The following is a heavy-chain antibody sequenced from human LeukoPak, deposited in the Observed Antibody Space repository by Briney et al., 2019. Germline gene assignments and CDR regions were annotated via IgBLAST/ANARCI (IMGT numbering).Heavy chain of an antibody. D-gene: IGHD4-17*01. V-gene: IGHV1-2*02. Sequence: GASVKVSCKASGYTFTGYYMHWVRQAPGQGLEWMGWINPNSGGTNYAQKFQGRVTMTRDTSISTAYMELSRLRSDDTAVYYCARDRRDYGDGRDYMDVWGKGTTVTVSS. CDR2: INPNSGGT. CDR3: ARDRRDYGDGRDYMDV. J-gene: IGHJ6*03. CDR1: GYTFTGYY.